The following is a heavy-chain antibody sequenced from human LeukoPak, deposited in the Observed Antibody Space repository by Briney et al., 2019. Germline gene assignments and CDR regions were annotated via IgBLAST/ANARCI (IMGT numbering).Heavy chain of an antibody. D-gene: IGHD3-10*01. Sequence: ASVKVSCKASGYTFTSYAMHWVRQAPGQRLEWMGWINAGNGNTKYSQEFQGRVTITRDTSASTAYMELSRLRSEDMAVYYCARESSGSGFGFDPWGQGTLVTVSS. V-gene: IGHV1-3*03. J-gene: IGHJ5*02. CDR1: GYTFTSYA. CDR2: INAGNGNT. CDR3: ARESSGSGFGFDP.